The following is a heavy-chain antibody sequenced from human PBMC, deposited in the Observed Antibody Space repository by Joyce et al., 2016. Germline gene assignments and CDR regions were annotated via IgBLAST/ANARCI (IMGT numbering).Heavy chain of an antibody. Sequence: EVQLVESGGGLVQPGGSLRLSCTASGSTFSSYWMHWVRQVSGKGLVWVSHIRSDESSTSYADSVKGRFTIARDNAKNTLYLHMNSLRTEDTAVYYCARTGGSYYDYYYYCLDVWGQGTTVIVSS. CDR3: ARTGGSYYDYYYYCLDV. CDR2: IRSDESST. V-gene: IGHV3-74*01. J-gene: IGHJ6*02. D-gene: IGHD1-26*01. CDR1: GSTFSSYW.